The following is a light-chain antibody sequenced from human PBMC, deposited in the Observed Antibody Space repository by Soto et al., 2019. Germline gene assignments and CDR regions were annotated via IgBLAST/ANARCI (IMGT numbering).Light chain of an antibody. CDR2: EVS. V-gene: IGKV2-29*03. J-gene: IGKJ3*01. Sequence: EIMLTQTPLSLSVTPGQPASISCKSSQSLLHSDGKTYLYWYLQRPGQPPHLLMSEVSTRFSGVSQRVSGTESGTDFTLKISGVEAEDVVVYYCRHAIQFPLFDFVPGTKVDI. CDR1: QSLLHSDGKTY. CDR3: RHAIQFPLFD.